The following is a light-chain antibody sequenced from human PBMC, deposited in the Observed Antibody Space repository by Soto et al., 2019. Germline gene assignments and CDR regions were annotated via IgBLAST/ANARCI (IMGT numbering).Light chain of an antibody. Sequence: QSALTQPRSVSGSPGQSVTISCTGTSSDVGGYNYVTWYQQYLGKAPKLMIYDVNKRPSGVPDRFSGSKSGNTASLTISGLQAEDEADYYCCSYAGSTTLYVFGTGTKVTVL. CDR1: SSDVGGYNY. J-gene: IGLJ1*01. V-gene: IGLV2-11*01. CDR3: CSYAGSTTLYV. CDR2: DVN.